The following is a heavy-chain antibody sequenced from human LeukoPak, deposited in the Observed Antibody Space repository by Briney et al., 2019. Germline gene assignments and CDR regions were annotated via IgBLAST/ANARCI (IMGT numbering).Heavy chain of an antibody. J-gene: IGHJ5*02. CDR3: ARGGSGYSYGANWFDP. CDR1: GGTFSSYA. V-gene: IGHV1-69*04. Sequence: SVKVSCKASGGTFSSYAISWVRQAPGQGLEWMGRIIPILGIANYAQKFQGRVTITADKSTSTAYMELSSLRSEDTAVYYCARGGSGYSYGANWFDPWGQGTLVTVSS. CDR2: IIPILGIA. D-gene: IGHD5-18*01.